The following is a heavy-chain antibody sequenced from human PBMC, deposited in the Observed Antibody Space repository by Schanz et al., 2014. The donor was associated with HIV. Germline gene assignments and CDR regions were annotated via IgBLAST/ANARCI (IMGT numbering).Heavy chain of an antibody. CDR2: ISWNSGEI. CDR1: GLPFSTSA. Sequence: DVQILESGGGLVQPGGSRRLSCAVSGLPFSTSAMSWVRQAPGKGLEWVSGISWNSGEIGYADSVKGRFTISRDNTKNTLFLQMNSLRVEDTATYYCRVFMFTYDVWGQGTMVTVSS. V-gene: IGHV3-23*01. J-gene: IGHJ3*01. D-gene: IGHD3-16*01. CDR3: RVFMFTYDV.